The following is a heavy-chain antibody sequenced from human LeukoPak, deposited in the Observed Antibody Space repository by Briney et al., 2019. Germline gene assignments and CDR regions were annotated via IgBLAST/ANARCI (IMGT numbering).Heavy chain of an antibody. Sequence: GGSLRLSCAASGFAVNSNYMSWVRQAPGKGLEWVSVISTGGTTYYADSVKGRFTISRDNSKSTLYLQMNSLRAEDTALYYCARGGDIVGDIRSAFDIWGPGTLVTVSS. CDR1: GFAVNSNY. D-gene: IGHD1-26*01. CDR3: ARGGDIVGDIRSAFDI. CDR2: ISTGGTT. V-gene: IGHV3-53*01. J-gene: IGHJ3*02.